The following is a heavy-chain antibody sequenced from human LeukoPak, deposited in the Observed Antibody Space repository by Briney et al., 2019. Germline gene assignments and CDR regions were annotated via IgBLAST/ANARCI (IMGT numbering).Heavy chain of an antibody. Sequence: SETLSLTCAVYGGSFSGYYWSWIRQPPGKGLEWIGEINHSGSTNYNPSLKSRVTISVDTSKNQFSLKLSSVTAADTAVYYCARDAADYYDSSGYYHDYWGQGTLVTVSS. CDR2: INHSGST. V-gene: IGHV4-34*01. D-gene: IGHD3-22*01. CDR3: ARDAADYYDSSGYYHDY. J-gene: IGHJ4*02. CDR1: GGSFSGYY.